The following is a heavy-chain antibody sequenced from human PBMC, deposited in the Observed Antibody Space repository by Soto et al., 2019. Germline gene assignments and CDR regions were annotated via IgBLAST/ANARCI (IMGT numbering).Heavy chain of an antibody. CDR1: GYTFTGYY. CDR2: INPNSGGT. D-gene: IGHD4-17*01. J-gene: IGHJ6*02. V-gene: IGHV1-2*02. CDR3: ARDKTVTTFRYYYGMDV. Sequence: QVQLVQSGAEVKKPGASVKVSCKASGYTFTGYYMHWVRQAPGQGLEWMGWINPNSGGTNYAQKFQGRVTMTRDTSISTAYMELSRLRSDDTAVYDCARDKTVTTFRYYYGMDVWGQWTTVTVSS.